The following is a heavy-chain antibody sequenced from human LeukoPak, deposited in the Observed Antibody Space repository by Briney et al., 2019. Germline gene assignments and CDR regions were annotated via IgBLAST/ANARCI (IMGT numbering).Heavy chain of an antibody. V-gene: IGHV4-39*01. J-gene: IGHJ4*02. Sequence: PSETPSLTCTVSDDSISSSDYYWDWIRQPPGKGLEWIGSIYYTGSTHYNLSLKSRVTISVDTSMNHFSLKVNSVTATDTAVYYCARHGGSGAPDNWGQGTLVTVSS. CDR1: DDSISSSDYY. CDR2: IYYTGST. CDR3: ARHGGSGAPDN. D-gene: IGHD3-10*01.